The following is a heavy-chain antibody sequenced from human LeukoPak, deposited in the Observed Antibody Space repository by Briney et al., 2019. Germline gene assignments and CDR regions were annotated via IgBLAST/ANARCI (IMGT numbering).Heavy chain of an antibody. CDR3: AREECGDYDYYFDY. Sequence: PGGSLRLSCAASGFTFSSYWMSWVRQAPGKGLEWVANIKQDGSEKYYVDSVKGRFTISRDNAKNSLYLQMNSLRAEDTAVYYCAREECGDYDYYFDYWGQGTLVTVSS. CDR1: GFTFSSYW. J-gene: IGHJ4*02. D-gene: IGHD4-17*01. CDR2: IKQDGSEK. V-gene: IGHV3-7*01.